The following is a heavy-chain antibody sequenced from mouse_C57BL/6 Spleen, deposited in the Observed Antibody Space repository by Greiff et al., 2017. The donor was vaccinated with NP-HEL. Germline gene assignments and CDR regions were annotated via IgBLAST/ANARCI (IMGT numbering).Heavy chain of an antibody. CDR2: IDPSDSYT. CDR3: ARTVVHYLDY. D-gene: IGHD1-1*01. Sequence: VQLQQPGAELVMPGASVKLSCKASGYTFTSYWMHWVKQRPGQGLEWIGEIDPSDSYTNYNQKFKGKSTLTVDKSSSTAYMQLSCLTSEDSAVYYYARTVVHYLDYWGKGTTVTVSS. V-gene: IGHV1-69*01. J-gene: IGHJ2*01. CDR1: GYTFTSYW.